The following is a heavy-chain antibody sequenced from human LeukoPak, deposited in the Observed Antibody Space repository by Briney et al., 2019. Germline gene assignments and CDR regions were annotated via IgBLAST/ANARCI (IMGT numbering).Heavy chain of an antibody. J-gene: IGHJ4*02. CDR1: GGSISSYY. V-gene: IGHV4-59*01. CDR2: IYYSGST. D-gene: IGHD3-3*01. Sequence: PSETLSLTCTVSGGSISSYYWSWIRQPPGKGLEWIGYIYYSGSTNYNPSLKSRVTISVGTSKNQFSLKLSSVTAADTAVYYCARWESGYYPPKGHCDYWGQGTLVTVSS. CDR3: ARWESGYYPPKGHCDY.